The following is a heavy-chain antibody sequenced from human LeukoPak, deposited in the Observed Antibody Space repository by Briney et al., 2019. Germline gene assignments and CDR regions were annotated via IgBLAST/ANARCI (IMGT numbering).Heavy chain of an antibody. J-gene: IGHJ4*02. V-gene: IGHV3-30*04. CDR2: ISYDGSNK. CDR1: GFTFSSYA. D-gene: IGHD6-19*01. Sequence: GRSLRLSCAASGFTFSSYAMHCVRQAPGKGLKWVAMISYDGSNKYYADSVKGRFPISRDNSKNTVYLQMNGLRAEDTAVYYCAKGFSSGWPPLLDYWGQGTLVTVSS. CDR3: AKGFSSGWPPLLDY.